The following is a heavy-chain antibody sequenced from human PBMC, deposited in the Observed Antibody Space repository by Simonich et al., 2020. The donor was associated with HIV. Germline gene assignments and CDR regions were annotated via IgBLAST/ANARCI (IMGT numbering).Heavy chain of an antibody. J-gene: IGHJ3*02. CDR1: GFTFSNYW. Sequence: EVQLVESGGGLVQSGGSLRLSCVASGFTFSNYWMHWGRQAPGKGLEWVPRIKSDGTTTIYADSVKGRFIISRDNAKNTLYLQMNSLRTEDTAVYYCARVGDSSGYRSDAFDIWGQGTTVTV. V-gene: IGHV3-74*01. CDR2: IKSDGTTT. D-gene: IGHD3-22*01. CDR3: ARVGDSSGYRSDAFDI.